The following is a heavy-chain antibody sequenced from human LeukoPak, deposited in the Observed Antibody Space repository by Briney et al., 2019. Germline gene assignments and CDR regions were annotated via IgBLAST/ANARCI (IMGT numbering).Heavy chain of an antibody. V-gene: IGHV3-7*01. J-gene: IGHJ4*02. D-gene: IGHD4-17*01. CDR1: GLTFSSYW. CDR3: ARDTDAVTTILDY. Sequence: GGSLRLSCAASGLTFSSYWMSWVRQAPGKGLEWVANIKQDGAEKYYVDSVKGRFSISRDNAKNSLYLQMNSLRAEDTAVYYCARDTDAVTTILDYWGQGTLVTVSS. CDR2: IKQDGAEK.